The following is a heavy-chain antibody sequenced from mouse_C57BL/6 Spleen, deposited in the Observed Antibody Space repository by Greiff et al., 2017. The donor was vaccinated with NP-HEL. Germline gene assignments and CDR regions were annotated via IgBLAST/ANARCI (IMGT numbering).Heavy chain of an antibody. D-gene: IGHD2-2*01. V-gene: IGHV1-55*01. CDR3: ARVMGGYGPSFGY. Sequence: QVQLQQPGAELVKPGASVKMSCKASGYTFTSYWITWVKQRPGQGLEWIGDIYPGSGSTNYNEKFKSKATLTVDTSSSTAYMQLSSLTSEDSAVYYCARVMGGYGPSFGYWGQGTLVTVSA. CDR1: GYTFTSYW. J-gene: IGHJ3*01. CDR2: IYPGSGST.